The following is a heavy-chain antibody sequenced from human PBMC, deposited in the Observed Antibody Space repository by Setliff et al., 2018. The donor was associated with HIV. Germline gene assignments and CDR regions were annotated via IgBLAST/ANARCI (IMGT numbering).Heavy chain of an antibody. CDR3: ARLTPYPNYYDSSGYFDC. V-gene: IGHV4-59*01. Sequence: SETLSLTCTVSGGLISSYYWSWIRQPPGKGLEWIGYIFYTGSTTYSPSLKSRVTISKDTSKNQFSLKLSSVTAADTAVYYCARLTPYPNYYDSSGYFDCWGQGTLVTVSS. CDR2: IFYTGST. J-gene: IGHJ4*02. CDR1: GGLISSYY. D-gene: IGHD3-22*01.